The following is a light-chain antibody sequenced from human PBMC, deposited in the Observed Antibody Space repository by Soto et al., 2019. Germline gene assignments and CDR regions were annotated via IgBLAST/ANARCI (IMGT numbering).Light chain of an antibody. CDR3: QKYDNAPLT. J-gene: IGKJ4*01. CDR1: QDISIY. Sequence: DIQMTQSPSSLSASVGDRVTITCRANQDISIYLAWYQHKPGKVPKLLIYAASSLQTGVPPRFSGSGSGTDFTLTISSLQPEDVATYYCQKYDNAPLTFGGGTKVEIK. V-gene: IGKV1-27*01. CDR2: AAS.